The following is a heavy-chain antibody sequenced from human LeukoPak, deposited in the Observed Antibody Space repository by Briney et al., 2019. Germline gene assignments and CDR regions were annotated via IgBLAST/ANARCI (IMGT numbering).Heavy chain of an antibody. CDR1: GFTFSSYE. CDR3: ARDYGGSSPFDY. J-gene: IGHJ4*02. V-gene: IGHV3-48*03. Sequence: PGGSLRLSCAASGFTFSSYEMNWVRQAPGKGLEWVSYIRSSGTTISYAYSAKGRFTISIDNAKNTMYLHMKSLRAEDTAVYYCARDYGGSSPFDYWGQGTLVTVAS. CDR2: IRSSGTTI. D-gene: IGHD4-23*01.